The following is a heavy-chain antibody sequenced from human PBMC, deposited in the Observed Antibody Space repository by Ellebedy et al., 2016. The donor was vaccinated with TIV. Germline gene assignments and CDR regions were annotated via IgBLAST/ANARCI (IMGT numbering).Heavy chain of an antibody. CDR3: ARDHPGYYDSSGYIDY. Sequence: GESLKISXAASGFTFSSYGLHWVRQAPGQGLEWVAVIWYDGSNKYYADSVKGRFTISRDNSKNTLYLQMNSLRAEDTAVYYCARDHPGYYDSSGYIDYWGQGTLVTVSS. D-gene: IGHD3-22*01. V-gene: IGHV3-33*01. J-gene: IGHJ4*02. CDR1: GFTFSSYG. CDR2: IWYDGSNK.